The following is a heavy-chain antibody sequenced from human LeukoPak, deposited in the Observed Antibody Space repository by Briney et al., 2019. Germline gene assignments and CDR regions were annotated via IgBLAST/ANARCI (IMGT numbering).Heavy chain of an antibody. V-gene: IGHV3-23*01. J-gene: IGHJ4*02. D-gene: IGHD3-22*01. CDR3: VKDRSRYYDSSGYYRGVFIDY. CDR1: GFAISSDA. CDR2: ISGSGGST. Sequence: PGGSLRLSCAASGFAISSDAMSWVRQPPGKGLEWVSAISGSGGSTYYADSVKVRFTIYRDNSKNTLYMQMNSLRAEDTAVYYCVKDRSRYYDSSGYYRGVFIDYWGQGTLVTVSS.